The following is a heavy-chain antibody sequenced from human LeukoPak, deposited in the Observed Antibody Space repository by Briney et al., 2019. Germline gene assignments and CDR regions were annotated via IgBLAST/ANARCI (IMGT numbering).Heavy chain of an antibody. J-gene: IGHJ4*02. V-gene: IGHV3-23*01. Sequence: PGGSLRLSCAASGFTFSSYAMSWVRQAPGKGLEWVSTISGSGGSTYYADSVKGRFTISRDNSKNTLYLQTNSLRAEDTAVYYCAQSGLRGPLFDYWGQGTLVTVSS. CDR3: AQSGLRGPLFDY. CDR1: GFTFSSYA. D-gene: IGHD5-12*01. CDR2: ISGSGGST.